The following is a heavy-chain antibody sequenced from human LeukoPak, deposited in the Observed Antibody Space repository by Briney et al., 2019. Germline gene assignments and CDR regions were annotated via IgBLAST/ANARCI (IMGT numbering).Heavy chain of an antibody. CDR1: GFTVSSNY. D-gene: IGHD5-12*01. J-gene: IGHJ5*02. CDR2: IYSGGST. CDR3: ARRETKSGYAWGHNWFDP. Sequence: PRGSLRLSCAASGFTVSSNYMSWVRQAPGKGLEWVSVIYSGGSTYYADSVKGRFTISRDNSKNTLYLQMNSLRAEDTAVYYCARRETKSGYAWGHNWFDPWGQGTLVTVSS. V-gene: IGHV3-53*01.